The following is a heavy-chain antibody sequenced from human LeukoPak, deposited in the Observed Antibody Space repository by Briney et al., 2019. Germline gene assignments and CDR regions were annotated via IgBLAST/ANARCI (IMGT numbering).Heavy chain of an antibody. CDR1: GFTVSSNY. J-gene: IGHJ4*02. CDR3: ASLCSSTSCYLDY. Sequence: GGSLRLSCAASGFTVSSNYMSWVRQAPGKGLEWVSVIYSGGSTYYADSVKGRFTISRDNSKNTLYLQMNSLRAEDTAVYYCASLCSSTSCYLDYWGQGTLVTVSS. D-gene: IGHD2-2*01. CDR2: IYSGGST. V-gene: IGHV3-53*01.